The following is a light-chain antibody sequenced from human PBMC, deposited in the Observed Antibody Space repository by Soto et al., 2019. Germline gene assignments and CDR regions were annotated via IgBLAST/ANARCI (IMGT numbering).Light chain of an antibody. CDR2: DVS. CDR3: CASAGGYSFL. J-gene: IGLJ2*01. Sequence: QSALTQPRSVSGSPGQSLTISCTGTSSDVGGYNYVSWFQQHPGRAPKVMIYDVSERPSGVPDRFSVSKSGNTASLTISGLQAAGEADYYFCASAGGYSFLFGGGTNVTVL. V-gene: IGLV2-11*01. CDR1: SSDVGGYNY.